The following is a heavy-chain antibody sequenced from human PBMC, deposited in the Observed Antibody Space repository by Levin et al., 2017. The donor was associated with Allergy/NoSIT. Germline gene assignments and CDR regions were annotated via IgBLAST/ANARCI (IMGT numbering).Heavy chain of an antibody. CDR1: GFTFSSYG. V-gene: IGHV3-48*02. J-gene: IGHJ4*02. D-gene: IGHD6-13*01. CDR2: ISSSSSTI. CDR3: ARDVGRGSSSWYDY. Sequence: PGGSLRLSCAASGFTFSSYGMNWVRQAPGKGLEWVSYISSSSSTIYYADSVKGRFTISRDNAKNSLYLRMNSLRDEDTAVYYCARDVGRGSSSWYDYWGQGTLVTVSS.